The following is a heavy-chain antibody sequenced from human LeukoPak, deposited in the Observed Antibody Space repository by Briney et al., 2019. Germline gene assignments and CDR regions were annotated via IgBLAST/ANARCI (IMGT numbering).Heavy chain of an antibody. CDR1: GFTFSSYG. D-gene: IGHD3-10*01. CDR2: ISAGGDLT. V-gene: IGHV3-23*01. J-gene: IGHJ4*02. CDR3: ASGGSYFDY. Sequence: PGGSLRLSCAASGFTFSSYGMHRVRQAPGRGLEWVSGISAGGDLTFHADPVKGRFTISRDNSKNTPYLQMNSLRADDTAEYYCASGGSYFDYWGQGTLVTVSS.